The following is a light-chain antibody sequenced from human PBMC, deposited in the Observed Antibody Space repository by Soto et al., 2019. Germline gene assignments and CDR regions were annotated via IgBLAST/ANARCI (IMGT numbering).Light chain of an antibody. CDR1: QTISSW. V-gene: IGKV1-5*03. J-gene: IGKJ1*01. Sequence: DIQMTQSPSPLSGSVGARVTITCRASQTISSWLAWYQQKPGKAPKLLLYKASTLTSGVPSRFSGSGSGTEFTLTISSLQPDDFATYYCQHYNSYSEAFGQGTKVELK. CDR3: QHYNSYSEA. CDR2: KAS.